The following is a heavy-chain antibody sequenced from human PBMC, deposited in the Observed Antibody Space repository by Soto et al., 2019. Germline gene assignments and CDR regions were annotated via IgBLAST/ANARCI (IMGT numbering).Heavy chain of an antibody. V-gene: IGHV3-30-3*01. CDR2: ISYDGSNK. Sequence: PGGSLRLSCAASGFTFSSYAMHWVRQAPGKGLEWVAVISYDGSNKYYADSVKGRFTISRDNSKNTLYLQMNNLRAEDTAVYYCARPVGYTAMVPLDYWGQGTLVTVSS. CDR3: ARPVGYTAMVPLDY. D-gene: IGHD5-18*01. CDR1: GFTFSSYA. J-gene: IGHJ4*02.